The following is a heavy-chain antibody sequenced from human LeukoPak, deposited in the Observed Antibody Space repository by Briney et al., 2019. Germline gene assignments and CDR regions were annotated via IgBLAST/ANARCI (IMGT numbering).Heavy chain of an antibody. CDR1: GFTVSSQY. CDR2: IYVGGTT. Sequence: GGSLRLSCAASGFTVSSQYMIWVRQAPGKGLEWVSLIYVGGTTFYADSVKGRFAISRDNSKNALYLQMNSLRVEDTAVYYCVKDILRWSFDSWGQGILVTVSS. D-gene: IGHD4-23*01. CDR3: VKDILRWSFDS. V-gene: IGHV3-66*01. J-gene: IGHJ4*02.